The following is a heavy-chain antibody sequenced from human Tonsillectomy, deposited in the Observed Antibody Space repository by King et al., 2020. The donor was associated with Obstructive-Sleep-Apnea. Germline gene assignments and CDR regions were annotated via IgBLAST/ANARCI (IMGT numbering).Heavy chain of an antibody. CDR2: IYYSGNT. Sequence: VQLQESGPGLVKPSETLSLTCTVSGGSISSYYWSWIRQPPGKGLEGIGDIYYSGNTNYNPSLKSRVTIAGDTSKNQFSLKLRSVTAADTAVYYCAQTFTGAAAGQFDYWGQGTLVTASS. J-gene: IGHJ4*02. CDR3: AQTFTGAAAGQFDY. D-gene: IGHD6-13*01. CDR1: GGSISSYY. V-gene: IGHV4-59*01.